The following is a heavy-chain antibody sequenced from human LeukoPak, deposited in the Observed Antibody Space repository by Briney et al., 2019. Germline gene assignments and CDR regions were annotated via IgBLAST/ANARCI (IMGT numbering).Heavy chain of an antibody. D-gene: IGHD5-18*01. CDR1: GFSFSSYW. V-gene: IGHV3-7*01. Sequence: PGGSLRLSCAASGFSFSSYWMTWVRQAPGGGLEWVANIKEDGRDKYYVDSVKGRFSISRDNAKNSLYLQMNSLRAEDTAVYYCARDLGYSYGYGEFDYWGQGTLVTVSS. CDR3: ARDLGYSYGYGEFDY. J-gene: IGHJ4*02. CDR2: IKEDGRDK.